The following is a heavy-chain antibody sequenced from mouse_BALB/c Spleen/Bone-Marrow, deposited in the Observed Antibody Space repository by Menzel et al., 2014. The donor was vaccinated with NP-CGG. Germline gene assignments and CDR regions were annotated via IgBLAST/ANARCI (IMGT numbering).Heavy chain of an antibody. CDR2: IYPFSGSS. CDR3: TRSPITTVVAETMDC. J-gene: IGHJ4*01. CDR1: GYTFTSYW. D-gene: IGHD1-1*01. V-gene: IGHV1S22*01. Sequence: LQQSGSELVRPGTSVKLSCKASGYTFTSYWMHWVKQRPGQGLEWIGNIYPFSGSSNYDEKFKSKATLTVDTSSSTAYMQLSSLTSEDSAVYYRTRSPITTVVAETMDCWGQGTSVTVSS.